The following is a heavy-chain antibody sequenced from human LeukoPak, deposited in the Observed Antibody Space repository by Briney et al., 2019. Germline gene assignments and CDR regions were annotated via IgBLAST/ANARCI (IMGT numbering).Heavy chain of an antibody. CDR2: IKQDGSET. J-gene: IGHJ6*02. CDR3: ARADPGGCSGGSCYDYPMTTVSDYYYYGMDV. Sequence: GGSLRLSCAASGFTFSNYWMNWVRQAPGKGLECLANIKQDGSETYYADSVKGRFTISRDNAKNSLYLQMNSLRAEDTAVYYCARADPGGCSGGSCYDYPMTTVSDYYYYGMDVWGQGTTVTVSS. V-gene: IGHV3-7*01. CDR1: GFTFSNYW. D-gene: IGHD2-15*01.